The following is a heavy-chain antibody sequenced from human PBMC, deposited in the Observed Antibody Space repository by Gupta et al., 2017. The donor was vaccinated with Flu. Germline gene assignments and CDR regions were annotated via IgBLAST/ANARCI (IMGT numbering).Heavy chain of an antibody. CDR1: GITVSKPY. CDR2: IYSGGTT. Sequence: EVQLVQTGGGLIQPGGSLRLSCLASGITVSKPYMSWVRQAPGTGLVWVATIYSGGTTYYADSVKGRFTISRDISKNTLFLQLDSLRAEDTAVYYCAREKFDSSGYFASWGQGSLVTVSS. J-gene: IGHJ4*02. V-gene: IGHV3-53*02. CDR3: AREKFDSSGYFAS. D-gene: IGHD3-22*01.